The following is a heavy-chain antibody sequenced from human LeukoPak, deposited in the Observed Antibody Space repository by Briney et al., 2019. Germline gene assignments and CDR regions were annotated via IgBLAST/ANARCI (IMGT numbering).Heavy chain of an antibody. J-gene: IGHJ4*02. CDR1: GGSISSSSYY. D-gene: IGHD2-15*01. CDR3: ARHVGEMSGIVVVVAAHGGRFDY. CDR2: IYYSGST. Sequence: PSETLSLTCTVSGGSISSSSYYWGWIRQPPGKGLEWIGSIYYSGSTYYNPSLKSRVTISVDTSKNQFSLKLSSVTAADTAVYYCARHVGEMSGIVVVVAAHGGRFDYWGQGTLVTVSS. V-gene: IGHV4-39*01.